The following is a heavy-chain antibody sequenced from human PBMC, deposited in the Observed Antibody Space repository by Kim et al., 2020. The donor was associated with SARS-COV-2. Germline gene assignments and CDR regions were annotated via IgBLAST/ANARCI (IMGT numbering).Heavy chain of an antibody. CDR3: ARVNWNDGDYFDY. CDR1: GFTFSDFY. Sequence: GGSLRLSCATSGFTFSDFYMDWVRQAPGKGLEWVGRIRNKLNSYTTKYAASVTGRFTISRDDLKNSLYLQMNSLKTEDTAVYYCARVNWNDGDYFDYWGQGTLVTVSS. V-gene: IGHV3-72*01. CDR2: IRNKLNSYTT. D-gene: IGHD1-20*01. J-gene: IGHJ4*02.